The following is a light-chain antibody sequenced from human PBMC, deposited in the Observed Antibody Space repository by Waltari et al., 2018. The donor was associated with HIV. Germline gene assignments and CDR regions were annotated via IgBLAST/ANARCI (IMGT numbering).Light chain of an antibody. CDR3: AIWDGLNGWV. CDR1: SSNIGRRI. Sequence: QSVLTQPPSASGTPGQRVTISCSGSSSNIGRRIANVLWYQQPPGAAPKLHIYRNVRRPSGVPDRCSGAKSGTSASLAISAIQSEEEADYYCAIWDGLNGWVFGGGTRVTVL. CDR2: RNV. V-gene: IGLV1-44*01. J-gene: IGLJ3*02.